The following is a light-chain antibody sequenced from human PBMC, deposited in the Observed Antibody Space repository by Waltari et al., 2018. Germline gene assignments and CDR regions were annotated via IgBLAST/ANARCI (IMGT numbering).Light chain of an antibody. CDR3: SSYAGSNNLV. Sequence: QSALTQPPSASGSPGQSVTLSCTGTSSDVGGYNYGSWYQQHPGKAPKLMISEVTKRPSGVPDRFSGSKSGNTASLTVSGLQAEDEADYYCSSYAGSNNLVFGGGTKLTVL. J-gene: IGLJ2*01. CDR1: SSDVGGYNY. V-gene: IGLV2-8*01. CDR2: EVT.